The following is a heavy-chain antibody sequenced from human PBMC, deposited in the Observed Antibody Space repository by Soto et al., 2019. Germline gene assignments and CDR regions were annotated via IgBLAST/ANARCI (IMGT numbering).Heavy chain of an antibody. Sequence: VQLLESGGGLVQPGGSLRLSCAASGFTFSSYAMTWVRQAPGKGLEWVSGITGSGGSIFYADSVKGRFTISRDNSKNTLELQMNIPRSDDTAVYYCAKDWTEGSGYSWGWFDPWGPGTLVTVSS. CDR3: AKDWTEGSGYSWGWFDP. CDR2: ITGSGGSI. V-gene: IGHV3-23*01. CDR1: GFTFSSYA. D-gene: IGHD3-3*01. J-gene: IGHJ5*02.